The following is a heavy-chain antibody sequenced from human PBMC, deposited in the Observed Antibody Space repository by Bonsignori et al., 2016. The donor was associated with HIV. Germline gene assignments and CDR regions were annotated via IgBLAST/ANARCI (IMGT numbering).Heavy chain of an antibody. D-gene: IGHD1-26*01. J-gene: IGHJ6*03. CDR3: ARLVVGGTGPYHYYMDV. CDR2: ISANKRNT. Sequence: WVRQAPGQGLEWMGWISANKRNTSFAQKFLGRVTMTTDTYSSTAYMELGSLTSDDTAVYYCARLVVGGTGPYHYYMDVWGKGTTVTVSS. V-gene: IGHV1-18*01.